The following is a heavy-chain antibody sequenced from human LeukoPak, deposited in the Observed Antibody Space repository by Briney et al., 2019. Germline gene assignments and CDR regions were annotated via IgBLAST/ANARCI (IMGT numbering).Heavy chain of an antibody. D-gene: IGHD2-2*01. CDR1: GYTFTSYD. CDR2: MNPNSGNT. J-gene: IGHJ6*03. Sequence: GASVKVSCKASGYTFTSYDINWVRQATGQGLEWMGWMNPNSGNTGYAQKFQGRVTMTRNTSISTAYIELSSLRSEDTAVYYCARGRRVVVPAAMASYYMDVWGKGTTVTVSS. CDR3: ARGRRVVVPAAMASYYMDV. V-gene: IGHV1-8*01.